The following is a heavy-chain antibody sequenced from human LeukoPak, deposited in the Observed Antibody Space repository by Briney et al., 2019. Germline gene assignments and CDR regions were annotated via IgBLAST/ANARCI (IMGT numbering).Heavy chain of an antibody. Sequence: SETLSLTCAVSGGSISSGDYSWSWIRQPPGKGLEWIGYIYHTGSTNYSPSLKSRVTISVDRSKNQFSLKLSSVTAADAAVYYCARGSNYDNYFDYWGQGTLVTVSS. D-gene: IGHD4-11*01. CDR3: ARGSNYDNYFDY. CDR1: GGSISSGDYS. J-gene: IGHJ4*02. CDR2: IYHTGST. V-gene: IGHV4-30-2*01.